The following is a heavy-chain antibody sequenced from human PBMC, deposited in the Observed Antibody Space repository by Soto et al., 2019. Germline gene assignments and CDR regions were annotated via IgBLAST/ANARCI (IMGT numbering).Heavy chain of an antibody. D-gene: IGHD3-22*01. V-gene: IGHV3-33*01. Sequence: QVQLVESGGGVVQPGRSLRLSCAASGFTFSSYGMHWVRQAPGKGLEWGAVIWYDGSNKYYADSVKGRFTISRDNSKNTLDLQMSSLIAEDTAVYYCARDSHVYYDRSGLTFDIWGQGTMVTVSS. J-gene: IGHJ3*02. CDR3: ARDSHVYYDRSGLTFDI. CDR2: IWYDGSNK. CDR1: GFTFSSYG.